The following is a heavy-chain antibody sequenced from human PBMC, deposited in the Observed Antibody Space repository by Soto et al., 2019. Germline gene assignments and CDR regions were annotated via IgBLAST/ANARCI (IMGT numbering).Heavy chain of an antibody. Sequence: GASVKVSCKASGYTFTSYYMHWVRQAPGQGLEWMGIINPSGGSTSYAQKFQGRVTMTRDTSTSTVYMELGSLRSEDTAVYYCAREGCSSTSCYRGGGWFDPWGQGTLVTAPQ. J-gene: IGHJ5*02. CDR1: GYTFTSYY. CDR3: AREGCSSTSCYRGGGWFDP. V-gene: IGHV1-46*01. CDR2: INPSGGST. D-gene: IGHD2-2*01.